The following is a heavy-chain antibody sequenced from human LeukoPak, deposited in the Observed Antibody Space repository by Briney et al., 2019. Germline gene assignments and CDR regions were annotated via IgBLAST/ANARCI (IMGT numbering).Heavy chain of an antibody. J-gene: IGHJ6*02. CDR2: ISYDGSNK. CDR1: GFTFSSYG. V-gene: IGHV3-30*18. D-gene: IGHD3-3*01. Sequence: PGGSLRLSCAASGFTFSSYGMHWVRQAPGKGLEWVAVISYDGSNKYYADSMKGRFTISRDNSKNTLYLQMNSLRAEDTAVYYCAKSSGGYYYYYGMDVWGQGTTVTVSS. CDR3: AKSSGGYYYYYGMDV.